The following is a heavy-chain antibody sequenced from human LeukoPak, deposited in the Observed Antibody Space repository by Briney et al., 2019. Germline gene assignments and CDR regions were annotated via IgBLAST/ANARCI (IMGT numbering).Heavy chain of an antibody. D-gene: IGHD6-19*01. CDR2: IKQDGSEK. Sequence: GGSLRLSCAPSGFSFSSYSIHWVRHAPGKGLEWVATIKQDGSEKYYVDFVKGRFTISRDNARNSLYLQMNSLRAEDTAVYYCARNQWLVEDAFDIWGQGTMVTVSS. V-gene: IGHV3-7*01. J-gene: IGHJ3*02. CDR1: GFSFSSYS. CDR3: ARNQWLVEDAFDI.